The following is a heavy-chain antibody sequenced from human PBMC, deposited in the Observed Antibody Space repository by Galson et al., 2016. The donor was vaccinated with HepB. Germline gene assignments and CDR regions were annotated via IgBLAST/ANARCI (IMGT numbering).Heavy chain of an antibody. J-gene: IGHJ4*02. CDR3: AKIRESAKAVFDY. D-gene: IGHD4/OR15-4a*01. Sequence: SLRLSCAASGFTFSNHGMIWVRQAPGKGLQWVSAISGSGSLIYYADSAKGRFTISRDNSRTTLYLQMNSLRVEDTAVYYCAKIRESAKAVFDYWGQGTLVTVSS. CDR1: GFTFSNHG. CDR2: ISGSGSLI. V-gene: IGHV3-23*01.